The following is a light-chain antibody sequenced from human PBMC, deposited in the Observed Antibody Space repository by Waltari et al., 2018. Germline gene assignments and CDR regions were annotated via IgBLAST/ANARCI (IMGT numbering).Light chain of an antibody. V-gene: IGLV3-1*01. CDR3: QALGSNRWV. CDR2: QDI. CDR1: ILVHQY. J-gene: IGLJ3*02. Sequence: SSHLTQPPSVSLSLGQNASVTCSGDILVHQYVTWYQHKPGPSPLLVIYQDIYRPSGIPERFAGSKSGNTATLAISSTQAMDDADYYCQALGSNRWVFGGGTKLTVL.